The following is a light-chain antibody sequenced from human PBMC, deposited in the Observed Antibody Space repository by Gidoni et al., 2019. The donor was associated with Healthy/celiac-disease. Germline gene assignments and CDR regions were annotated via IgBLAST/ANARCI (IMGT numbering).Light chain of an antibody. Sequence: EIVLTQSPATLSLSPGERATLSCRASQSVSSYLAWYQQKPGQAPRLLIYDASNRATGIPARFNGSGSGTDFTLTISSLESEDFAVYYCQQRSNWLWTFGQGTKVEIK. CDR2: DAS. CDR3: QQRSNWLWT. J-gene: IGKJ1*01. CDR1: QSVSSY. V-gene: IGKV3-11*01.